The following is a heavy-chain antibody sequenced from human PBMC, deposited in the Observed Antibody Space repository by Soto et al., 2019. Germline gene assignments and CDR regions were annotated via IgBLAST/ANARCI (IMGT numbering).Heavy chain of an antibody. J-gene: IGHJ4*02. CDR2: IYYSGST. CDR1: GGSLSSYY. CDR3: ARVSFIPYSSGSYYFDY. Sequence: SETLSLTCTVSGGSLSSYYWSWILQPPGKGLEWIGYIYYSGSTNYNPSLKSRVTISVDTSKNQFSLKLSSVTAADTAVYYCARVSFIPYSSGSYYFDYWGQGTLVTVSS. V-gene: IGHV4-59*01. D-gene: IGHD6-19*01.